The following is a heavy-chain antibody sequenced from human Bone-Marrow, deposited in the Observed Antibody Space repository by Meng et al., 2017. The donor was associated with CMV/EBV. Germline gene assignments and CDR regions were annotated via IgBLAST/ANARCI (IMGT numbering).Heavy chain of an antibody. CDR2: IIPIFGTA. CDR3: ARVATAARHYYDGMDV. V-gene: IGHV1-69*05. CDR1: GGTFSSYA. Sequence: SVNVSCQASGGTFSSYAISWVRQAPGQGLEWMGGIIPIFGTANYAQKFQGRVTITTDKPTSTAYMKLSGLRSRDTAGYYCARVATAARHYYDGMDVWGQGTTVTVS. D-gene: IGHD2-2*01. J-gene: IGHJ6*02.